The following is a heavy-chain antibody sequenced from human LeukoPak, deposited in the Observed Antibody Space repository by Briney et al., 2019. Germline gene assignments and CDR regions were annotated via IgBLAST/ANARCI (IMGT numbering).Heavy chain of an antibody. J-gene: IGHJ4*02. CDR1: GFTFSSYW. CDR2: ISYDGSNK. Sequence: GGSLRLSCAASGFTFSSYWMSWVRQAPGKGLEWVAVISYDGSNKYYADPVKGRFTISRDNSKNTLYLQMNSLRAEDTAVYYCARDARWLQSHFDYWGQGTLVTVSS. CDR3: ARDARWLQSHFDY. V-gene: IGHV3-30-3*01. D-gene: IGHD5-24*01.